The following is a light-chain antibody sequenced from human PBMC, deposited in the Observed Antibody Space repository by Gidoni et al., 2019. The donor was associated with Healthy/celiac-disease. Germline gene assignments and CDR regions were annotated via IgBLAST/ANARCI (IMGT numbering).Light chain of an antibody. CDR3: LLSYSGAWV. Sequence: QAVLTQEPSLTVSPGGTVTLTCGSSTGAVTSGHSPYWFQQKPGQAPRTRIYDTSNKHSWTPARFSGSLLGGKAALTLAGAQPEDEAEYYCLLSYSGAWVFGGGTKLTVL. CDR1: TGAVTSGHS. CDR2: DTS. J-gene: IGLJ3*02. V-gene: IGLV7-46*01.